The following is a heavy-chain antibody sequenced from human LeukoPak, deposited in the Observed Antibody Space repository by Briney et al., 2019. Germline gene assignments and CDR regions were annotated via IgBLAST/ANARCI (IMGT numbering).Heavy chain of an antibody. V-gene: IGHV4-4*02. J-gene: IGHJ4*02. CDR1: GGSISSINW. CDR2: VYHSGST. CDR3: AREFSWSGFFDY. Sequence: SETLSLTCAASGGSISSINWWSWVRQPPGKGLEWIGEVYHSGSTNYNPSLKSRVTISVDTSKNQFSLKLSSVTAADTAVYYCAREFSWSGFFDYWGQGTLVTVSS. D-gene: IGHD3-3*01.